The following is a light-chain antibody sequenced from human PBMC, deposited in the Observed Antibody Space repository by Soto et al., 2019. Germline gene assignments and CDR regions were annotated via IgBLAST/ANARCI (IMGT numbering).Light chain of an antibody. CDR1: SGHSTYT. CDR2: LNSDGSH. V-gene: IGLV4-69*01. CDR3: QTWGPGSVV. J-gene: IGLJ2*01. Sequence: QSVLTQSPSASASLGASVKLTCTLSSGHSTYTIAWHQQQPEKGPRYLMKLNSDGSHTKGDAIPERFSGSSSGAERYLTISSLQSEDEADYYCQTWGPGSVVFGGGTKLTVL.